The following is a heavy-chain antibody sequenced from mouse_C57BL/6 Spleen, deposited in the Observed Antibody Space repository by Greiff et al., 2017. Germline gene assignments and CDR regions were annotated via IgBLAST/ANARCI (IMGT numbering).Heavy chain of an antibody. CDR2: ISYSGST. V-gene: IGHV3-1*01. CDR3: ARAYKGYAMDY. J-gene: IGHJ4*01. D-gene: IGHD1-3*01. Sequence: EVKLQESGPGMVKPSQSLSLTCTVTGYSITSGYDWHWIRHFPGNKLEWMGYISYSGSTNYNPSLKSRISITHDTSKNHFFLKLNSVTTEDTATYYCARAYKGYAMDYWGQGTSVTVSS. CDR1: GYSITSGYD.